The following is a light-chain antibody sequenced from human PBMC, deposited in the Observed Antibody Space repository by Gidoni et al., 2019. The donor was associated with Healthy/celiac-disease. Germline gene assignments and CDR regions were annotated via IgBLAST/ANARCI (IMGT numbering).Light chain of an antibody. CDR2: GNS. V-gene: IGLV1-40*01. J-gene: IGLJ2*01. Sequence: QSVLTPPPSVSGAPRQRVTISCTGSSSNIGAGYDVHWYQQLPGTAPKLLIYGNSNRPSGVPDRFSGSKSGTSASRAITGLQAEDEADYYCQSYDSSLSGLEVVFGGGTKLTVL. CDR1: SSNIGAGYD. CDR3: QSYDSSLSGLEVV.